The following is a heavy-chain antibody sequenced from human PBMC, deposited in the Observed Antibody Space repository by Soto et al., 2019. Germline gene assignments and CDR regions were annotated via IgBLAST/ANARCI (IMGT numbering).Heavy chain of an antibody. CDR1: GGSISSSNW. V-gene: IGHV4-4*02. CDR2: NYHSGST. J-gene: IGHJ3*02. CDR3: ATSRGGSESENAFDI. Sequence: QVQLQESGPGLVKPSGTLSLTCAVSGGSISSSNWWSWVRQPPGKGLEWIGENYHSGSTNYNPSLKSRVTYYVNKSKNRFPLRLCSVKAADTALYSCATSRGGSESENAFDIWGQGTMVTVSS. D-gene: IGHD2-15*01.